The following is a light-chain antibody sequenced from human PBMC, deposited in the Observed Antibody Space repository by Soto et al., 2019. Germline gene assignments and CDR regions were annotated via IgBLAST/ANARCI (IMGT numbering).Light chain of an antibody. Sequence: IQMTQSPSSVSASVGDRVTITCRARQDISSLLAWYQHKPGKAPKLLIYAATTLQSGVPSRFSCSESGTEFTLTISSLQPDDFATYYCQQADTFPFTFGPGTKVDMK. CDR2: AAT. CDR3: QQADTFPFT. CDR1: QDISSL. V-gene: IGKV1-12*01. J-gene: IGKJ3*01.